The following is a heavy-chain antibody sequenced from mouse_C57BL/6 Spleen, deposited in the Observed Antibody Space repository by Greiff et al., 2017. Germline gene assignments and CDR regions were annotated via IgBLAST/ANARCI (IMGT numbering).Heavy chain of an antibody. CDR1: GYTFTSYW. D-gene: IGHD1-1*01. V-gene: IGHV1-74*01. J-gene: IGHJ3*01. Sequence: VQLQQPGAELVKPGASVKVSCKASGYTFTSYWMHWVKQRPGQGLEWIGRIHPSDSDTNYNQKFKGKATLNVDKSSSTAYMQLSSLTSEDSAVYYCAIDPYYGSSPWFAYWGQGTLVTVSA. CDR2: IHPSDSDT. CDR3: AIDPYYGSSPWFAY.